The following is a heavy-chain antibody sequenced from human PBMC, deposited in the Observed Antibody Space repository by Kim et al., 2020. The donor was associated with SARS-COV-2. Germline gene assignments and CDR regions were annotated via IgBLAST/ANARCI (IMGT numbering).Heavy chain of an antibody. V-gene: IGHV3-7*03. CDR3: VRESTETTEGD. CDR2: INQDGSEK. Sequence: GGSLRLSCSAPRFPFSNYWMDWVRQAPGKGLEWVANINQDGSEKNYVDSVKGRFTISRDNAENSLYLQMNSLRAEDTAVYYCVRESTETTEGDWGQGTLVTFSS. J-gene: IGHJ4*02. CDR1: RFPFSNYW. D-gene: IGHD4-17*01.